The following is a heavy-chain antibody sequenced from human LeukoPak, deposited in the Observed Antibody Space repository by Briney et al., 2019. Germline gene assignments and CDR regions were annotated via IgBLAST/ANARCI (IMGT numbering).Heavy chain of an antibody. D-gene: IGHD1-1*01. V-gene: IGHV4-59*01. CDR3: ASLTGRTGVDY. CDR2: IYYSGST. CDR1: GGSISSYY. J-gene: IGHJ4*02. Sequence: SETLSLTCTVSGGSISSYYWSWIRQPPGKGLEWIGYIYYSGSTNYNPSLKSRVTISVDTSKNQFSLKLSSVTAADTAVYYCASLTGRTGVDYWGQGPLVTVSS.